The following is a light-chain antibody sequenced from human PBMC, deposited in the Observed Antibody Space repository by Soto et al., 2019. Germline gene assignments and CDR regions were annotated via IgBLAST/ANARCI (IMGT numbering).Light chain of an antibody. CDR2: GAS. CDR1: QSLSTN. J-gene: IGKJ1*01. V-gene: IGKV3D-15*01. Sequence: ERVFAQSASTLSVSVGARATLSCRASQSLSTNLAWYQHRPGQAPTLLIYGASTRATGIPARFSGSGSGTQFPLPIRSLQSEYFAVYYCQQYNTWWTFGQGTKVDIK. CDR3: QQYNTWWT.